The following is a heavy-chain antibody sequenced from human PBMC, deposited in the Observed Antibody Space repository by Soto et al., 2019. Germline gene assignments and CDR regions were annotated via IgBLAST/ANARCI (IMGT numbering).Heavy chain of an antibody. Sequence: GGSLRLSCAASGFTFSSYAMSWVRQAPGKGLEWVSAISGSGGSTYYADSVKGRFTISRDNSKNTLYLQMNSLRAEDTAVYYCAKDYGRWYYDSSGYFDYWGQGTLVTVSS. CDR1: GFTFSSYA. D-gene: IGHD3-22*01. CDR2: ISGSGGST. V-gene: IGHV3-23*01. CDR3: AKDYGRWYYDSSGYFDY. J-gene: IGHJ4*02.